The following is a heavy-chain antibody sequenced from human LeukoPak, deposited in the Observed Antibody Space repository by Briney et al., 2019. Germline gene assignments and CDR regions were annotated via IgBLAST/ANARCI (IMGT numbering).Heavy chain of an antibody. J-gene: IGHJ3*02. CDR2: VYNTGST. Sequence: MPSGTLSLTCTVSGGSITTHYWSWIRQPAGREVEWIGRVYNTGSTKYNPSLESRVTMSVDTSSNRFSLRLRSVTAADTAVYYCARDLLGDYGTFDIWGQGAMVTVSS. CDR1: GGSITTHY. D-gene: IGHD4-17*01. CDR3: ARDLLGDYGTFDI. V-gene: IGHV4-4*07.